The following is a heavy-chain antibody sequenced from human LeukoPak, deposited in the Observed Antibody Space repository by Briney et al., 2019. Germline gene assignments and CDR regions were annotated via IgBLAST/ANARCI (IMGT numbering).Heavy chain of an antibody. CDR3: ARDRLYSSSWSSFDP. V-gene: IGHV1-18*01. CDR2: ISAYNGNT. D-gene: IGHD6-13*01. CDR1: GYTFTSYG. J-gene: IGHJ5*02. Sequence: ASVKVSCKASGYTFTSYGISWVRQAPGQGLEWMGWISAYNGNTNYAQKLQGRVTMTTDTSTSTAYMELRSLRSDDTAVYYCARDRLYSSSWSSFDPWGRGTLVTVSS.